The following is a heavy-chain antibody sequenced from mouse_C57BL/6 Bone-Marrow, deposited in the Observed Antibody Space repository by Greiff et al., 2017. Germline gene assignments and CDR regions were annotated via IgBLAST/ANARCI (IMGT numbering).Heavy chain of an antibody. Sequence: EVQLQQSGPELVKPGASVKISCKASGYTFTDYYMNWVKQSHGKSLEWIGDINPNNGGTSYNQKFKGKATLTVDKSSSTAYMELRSLTSEDSAVDYCARGRRWFAYWGQGTLVTVSA. CDR1: GYTFTDYY. J-gene: IGHJ3*01. CDR3: ARGRRWFAY. D-gene: IGHD3-3*01. CDR2: INPNNGGT. V-gene: IGHV1-26*01.